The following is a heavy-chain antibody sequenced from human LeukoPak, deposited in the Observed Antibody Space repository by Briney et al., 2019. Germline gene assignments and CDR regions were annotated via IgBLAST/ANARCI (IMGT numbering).Heavy chain of an antibody. J-gene: IGHJ1*01. D-gene: IGHD1-26*01. CDR3: AKGLSGSYLQYFQH. Sequence: GGSLRPSCAASGFTFSSYGMHWVRQAPGKGLEWVAFIRYDGSNKYYADSVKGRFTISRDNSKNTLYLQMNSLRAEDTAVYYCAKGLSGSYLQYFQHWGQGTLVTVSS. CDR2: IRYDGSNK. V-gene: IGHV3-30*02. CDR1: GFTFSSYG.